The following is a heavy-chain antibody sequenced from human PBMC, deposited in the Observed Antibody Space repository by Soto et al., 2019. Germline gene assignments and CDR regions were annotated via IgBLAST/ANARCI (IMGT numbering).Heavy chain of an antibody. J-gene: IGHJ1*01. CDR1: GLNFVDYS. D-gene: IGHD6-19*01. V-gene: IGHV3-9*01. CDR2: ISWNSGSI. Sequence: GGSMRVSSAASGLNFVDYSMHWVRQEPGKGLEWVSGISWNSGSIGYADSVKGRFTISRDNAKNSLYLQMNSLRAEDTALYYCAAGYSSGWQGAEYFQHWGQGTLVTVSS. CDR3: AAGYSSGWQGAEYFQH.